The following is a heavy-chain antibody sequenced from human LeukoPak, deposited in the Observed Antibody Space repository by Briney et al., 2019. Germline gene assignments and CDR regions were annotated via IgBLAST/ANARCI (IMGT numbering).Heavy chain of an antibody. D-gene: IGHD3-16*01. CDR1: GGSISSGGYS. Sequence: PSETLSLTCAVSGGSISSGGYSWSWIRQPPGKGLEWIGYIYHSGSTYYNPSLKSRVTISVDRSKNQFSLKLSSVTAADTAVYYCASASSWGYFDYWGQGTLLTVSS. V-gene: IGHV4-30-2*01. CDR3: ASASSWGYFDY. J-gene: IGHJ4*02. CDR2: IYHSGST.